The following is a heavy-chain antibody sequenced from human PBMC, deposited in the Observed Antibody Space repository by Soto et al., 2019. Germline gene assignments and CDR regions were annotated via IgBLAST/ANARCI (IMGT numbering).Heavy chain of an antibody. J-gene: IGHJ4*02. V-gene: IGHV3-30-3*01. Sequence: GGSLRLSCAASGFTFSSYAMHWVRQAPGKGLEWVAVISYDGSNKYYADSVKGRFTISRDNSKNTLYLQMNSLRAEDTAVYYCDAPGYWGQGTLVTVSS. CDR2: ISYDGSNK. CDR3: DAPGY. CDR1: GFTFSSYA.